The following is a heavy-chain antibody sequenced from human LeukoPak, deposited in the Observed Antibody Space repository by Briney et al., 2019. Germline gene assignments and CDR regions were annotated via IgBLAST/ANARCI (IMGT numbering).Heavy chain of an antibody. Sequence: ASVKVSCKASGYTFTRYDINWVRQATGQGLAWMGWMNPNSGNTGYAQKFQGRVTMTRNTSISTAYMELSSLRSEDTAVYYCARGLKGRTMVRGVISNYYYYCMDVWGKGTTVTISS. CDR2: MNPNSGNT. CDR3: ARGLKGRTMVRGVISNYYYYCMDV. CDR1: GYTFTRYD. D-gene: IGHD3-10*01. J-gene: IGHJ6*03. V-gene: IGHV1-8*01.